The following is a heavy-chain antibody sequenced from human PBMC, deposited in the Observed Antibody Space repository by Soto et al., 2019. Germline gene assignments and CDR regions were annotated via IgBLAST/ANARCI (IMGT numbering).Heavy chain of an antibody. V-gene: IGHV4-39*01. CDR1: GGSINSSSYY. Sequence: SETLSLTCTVSGGSINSSSYYWGWIRQPPGKGLEWIGSIYYSGSTYYNPSLKSRVTISVDTSKNQFSLKLSSVTAADTAVYYCAAQGGCGGDCYPKTQHLSFDYWGQGTLVTVSS. J-gene: IGHJ4*02. D-gene: IGHD2-21*02. CDR3: AAQGGCGGDCYPKTQHLSFDY. CDR2: IYYSGST.